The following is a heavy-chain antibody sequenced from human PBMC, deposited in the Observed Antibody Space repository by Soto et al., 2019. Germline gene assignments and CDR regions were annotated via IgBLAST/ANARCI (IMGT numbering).Heavy chain of an antibody. V-gene: IGHV3-23*01. J-gene: IGHJ5*02. CDR2: VSGSGGST. Sequence: GVSLRLSCAASGFTFSDYAISWVRQAPGEGLEWVSTVSGSGGSTYYADSVKGRFTISRDNSKNTLYLQMNSLRVDDTALYYCANTGPIVVVPPDRNWFGHWGEVSLVTVSA. CDR1: GFTFSDYA. D-gene: IGHD2-2*01. CDR3: ANTGPIVVVPPDRNWFGH.